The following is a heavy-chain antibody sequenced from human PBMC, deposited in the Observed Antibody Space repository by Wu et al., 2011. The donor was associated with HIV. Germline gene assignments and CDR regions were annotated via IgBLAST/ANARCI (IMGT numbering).Heavy chain of an antibody. D-gene: IGHD2-21*01. J-gene: IGHJ4*02. Sequence: QVQLVQSGAEVKKPGSSVKVSCKASGGTFSSYAISWVRQAPGQGLEWMGWINPNSGGTNYAQKFQGRVTMTRDTSISTAYMELSRLRSDDTAVYYCARVVGGGAEGSYWGQGTLVTVSS. CDR2: INPNSGGT. V-gene: IGHV1-2*02. CDR3: ARVVGGGAEGSY. CDR1: GGTFSSYA.